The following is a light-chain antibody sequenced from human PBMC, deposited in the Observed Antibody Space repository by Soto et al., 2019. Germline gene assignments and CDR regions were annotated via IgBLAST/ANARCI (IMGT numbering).Light chain of an antibody. J-gene: IGLJ1*01. V-gene: IGLV2-14*01. CDR2: DVS. Sequence: SALTQPSSLSGSPGQSITLSCTGTRSDVGGYNYVSWYQQHPGKAPKLMIYDVSNRPSGVSNRFSGSKSGNTASLTISGLQAEDEADYYCSSYTSSSTLEVFGTGTKVTVL. CDR3: SSYTSSSTLEV. CDR1: RSDVGGYNY.